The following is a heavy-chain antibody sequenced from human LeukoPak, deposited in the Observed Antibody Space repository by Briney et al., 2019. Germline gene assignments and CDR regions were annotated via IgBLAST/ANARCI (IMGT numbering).Heavy chain of an antibody. CDR1: GFTVSSNY. CDR3: ARGAGIAVAGEVFDY. CDR2: IYSGGST. V-gene: IGHV3-53*01. D-gene: IGHD6-19*01. J-gene: IGHJ4*02. Sequence: PGASLRLSCAASGFTVSSNYMSWVRQAPGKGLEWVSVIYSGGSTYYADSVKGRFTISRDNSKNTLYLQMNSLRAEDTAVYYCARGAGIAVAGEVFDYWGQGTLVTVSS.